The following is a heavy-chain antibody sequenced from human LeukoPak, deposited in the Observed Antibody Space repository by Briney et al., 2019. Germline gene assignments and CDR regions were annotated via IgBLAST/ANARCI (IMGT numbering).Heavy chain of an antibody. CDR1: GFTFSIHG. V-gene: IGHV3-23*01. Sequence: GGSLRLSCAASGFTFSIHGMNWVRQAPGKGLEWVSGISPSGDITYYADSVKGRFTISRDNSKNTLYLQMNSLRAEDTAVYYCAKEEGSSITMIVAVTAGYYFDYWGQGTLVTVSS. CDR2: ISPSGDIT. J-gene: IGHJ4*02. D-gene: IGHD3-22*01. CDR3: AKEEGSSITMIVAVTAGYYFDY.